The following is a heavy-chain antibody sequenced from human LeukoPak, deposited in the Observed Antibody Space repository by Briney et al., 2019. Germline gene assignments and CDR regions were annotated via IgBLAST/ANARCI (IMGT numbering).Heavy chain of an antibody. CDR1: GGSFSGYY. CDR2: INHSGST. CDR3: ARRIAAAGPNRGKFDY. Sequence: PSETLSLTCAVYGGSFSGYYWSWIRQPPGKGLEWIGEINHSGSTNYNPSLKSRVTISVDTSKNQFSLKLSSVTAADTAVYYCARRIAAAGPNRGKFDYWGQGTLVTVSS. V-gene: IGHV4-34*01. D-gene: IGHD6-13*01. J-gene: IGHJ4*02.